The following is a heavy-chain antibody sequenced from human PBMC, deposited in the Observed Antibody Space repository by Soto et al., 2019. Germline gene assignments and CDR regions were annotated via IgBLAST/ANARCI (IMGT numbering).Heavy chain of an antibody. V-gene: IGHV4-31*03. Sequence: QVHLQESGPGLVKPSQTLSLNCTVSGGSVSSGDYYWTWIHQHPGKGLEWIGYISYTGSTYYNPSLESRVSISVDTSRTHFSLSLNSVTAADTAVYYCATTGGYGTPGDYWGQGTLVTVSS. D-gene: IGHD5-12*01. CDR3: ATTGGYGTPGDY. J-gene: IGHJ4*02. CDR2: ISYTGST. CDR1: GGSVSSGDYY.